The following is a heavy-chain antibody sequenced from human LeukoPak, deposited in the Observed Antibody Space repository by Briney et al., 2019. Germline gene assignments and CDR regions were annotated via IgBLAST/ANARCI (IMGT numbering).Heavy chain of an antibody. Sequence: PGGSLRLSCAASGFSFSSYEMNWVRQAPGKGLEWISYISSSISITSYADSVRGRFTISRDNAKNSLYLQLNRLRDEDTAVYYCARLGATNWAYYFDYWGRGTLVTVSS. CDR2: ISSSISIT. CDR3: ARLGATNWAYYFDY. D-gene: IGHD7-27*01. J-gene: IGHJ4*02. CDR1: GFSFSSYE. V-gene: IGHV3-48*03.